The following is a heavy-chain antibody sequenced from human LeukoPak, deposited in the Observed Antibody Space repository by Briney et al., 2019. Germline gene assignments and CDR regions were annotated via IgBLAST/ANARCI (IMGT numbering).Heavy chain of an antibody. V-gene: IGHV3-15*01. CDR1: GFTFSNAW. Sequence: GGSLRLSCAASGFTFSNAWMSWVRQAPGKGLEWVGRIKSKTDGGTTGYAAPVKGRFTISRADSKNTLYLQMNSLKTEDTAVYYCTTSDYYDSSGEEVDYWGQGTLVTVSS. D-gene: IGHD3-22*01. CDR2: IKSKTDGGTT. CDR3: TTSDYYDSSGEEVDY. J-gene: IGHJ4*02.